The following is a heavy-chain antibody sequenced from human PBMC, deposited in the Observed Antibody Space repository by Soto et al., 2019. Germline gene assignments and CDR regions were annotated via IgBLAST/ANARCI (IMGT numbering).Heavy chain of an antibody. CDR1: GFTFSSYS. CDR2: ISSSSSTI. D-gene: IGHD4-4*01. V-gene: IGHV3-48*01. CDR3: ARGGSRMTTVTTYYYYYYMDV. Sequence: GESLKISCAASGFTFSSYSMNWVRQAPGKGLEWVSYISSSSSTIYYADSVKGRFTISRDNAKNSLYLQMNSLRAEDTAVYYCARGGSRMTTVTTYYYYYYMDVWGKGTTVTVSS. J-gene: IGHJ6*03.